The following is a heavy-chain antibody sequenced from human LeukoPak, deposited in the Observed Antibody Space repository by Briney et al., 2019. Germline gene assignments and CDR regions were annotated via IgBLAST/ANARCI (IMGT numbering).Heavy chain of an antibody. Sequence: PGGSLRLSCAASGFTFSDYHMAWLRLAPGKGLEWVSYISSRGGTIHYADSVKGRFTISRDNAKNSLYLQMNSLRAEDTAVYYCAREMYYYDSSGYSELDYWGQGTLVTVSS. V-gene: IGHV3-11*04. CDR3: AREMYYYDSSGYSELDY. CDR2: ISSRGGTI. D-gene: IGHD3-22*01. CDR1: GFTFSDYH. J-gene: IGHJ4*02.